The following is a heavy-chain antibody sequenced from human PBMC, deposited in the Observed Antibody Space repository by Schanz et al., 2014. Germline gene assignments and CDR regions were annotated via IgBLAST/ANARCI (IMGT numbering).Heavy chain of an antibody. CDR1: GFSFGTYA. Sequence: EVHLLESGGGLVQPGGSLRLSCAASGFSFGTYAMSWVRQDPGKGLVWVARINSVGSNTDYADSVTGRFTISRDNSKNTLYLQMNSLRAEDTAVYYCAKTPREYCNYDNCLNWFDSWGQGTLVTASS. CDR2: INSVGSNT. J-gene: IGHJ5*01. D-gene: IGHD2-15*01. CDR3: AKTPREYCNYDNCLNWFDS. V-gene: IGHV3-23*01.